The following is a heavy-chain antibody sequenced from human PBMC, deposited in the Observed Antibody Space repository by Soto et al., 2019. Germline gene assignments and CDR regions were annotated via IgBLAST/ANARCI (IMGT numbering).Heavy chain of an antibody. Sequence: PSETLSLTCTVSGGSISSSSYYWGWIRQPPGKGLEWIGSIYYSGSTYYNPTLKSRVTISVDTSKNQFSLKLSSVTAADTAVYYCARYGGDDGDPYYYYYMDVWGKGTTVTVSS. CDR3: ARYGGDDGDPYYYYYMDV. D-gene: IGHD3-10*01. CDR1: GGSISSSSYY. V-gene: IGHV4-39*01. CDR2: IYYSGST. J-gene: IGHJ6*03.